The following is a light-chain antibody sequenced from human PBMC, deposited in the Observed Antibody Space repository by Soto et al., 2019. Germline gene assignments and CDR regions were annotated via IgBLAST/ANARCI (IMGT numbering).Light chain of an antibody. CDR1: SSNIGSNT. V-gene: IGLV1-44*01. Sequence: LLTQPPSASGTPGQRVTISCSGSSSNIGSNTVNWYQQLPGTAPKLLIYSNNQRPSGVPDRFSGSKSGTSASLAISGLQSEDEADYYCAAWDDSLNGYVFGTGTKVTVL. CDR2: SNN. J-gene: IGLJ1*01. CDR3: AAWDDSLNGYV.